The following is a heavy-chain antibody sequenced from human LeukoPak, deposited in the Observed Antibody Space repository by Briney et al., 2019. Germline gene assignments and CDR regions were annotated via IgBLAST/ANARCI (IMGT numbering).Heavy chain of an antibody. CDR1: GGSISSYY. Sequence: PSETLSLTCTVSGGSISSYYWSWIRQPPGKGLEWIGSLYHSGSTFYNPSLRSRVTISVDTSKNQIPLNLRSVTAADTAVYYCARVPGPNWFDPWGQGTLVTVSS. CDR2: LYHSGST. CDR3: ARVPGPNWFDP. J-gene: IGHJ5*02. V-gene: IGHV4-38-2*02.